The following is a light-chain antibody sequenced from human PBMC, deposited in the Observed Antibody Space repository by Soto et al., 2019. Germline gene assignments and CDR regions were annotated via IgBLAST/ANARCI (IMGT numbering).Light chain of an antibody. CDR1: QSVSSSY. V-gene: IGKV3-20*01. CDR2: GAS. CDR3: QQYGSSPLT. J-gene: IGKJ4*01. Sequence: EIVMTQSPATLSVSPGERATLSCRASQSVSSSYLAWYQQKPGQAPRLLIYGASSRATGIPDRFSGSGSGTDFTLTISRLEPEDFAVYYCQQYGSSPLTFGGGTKLDIK.